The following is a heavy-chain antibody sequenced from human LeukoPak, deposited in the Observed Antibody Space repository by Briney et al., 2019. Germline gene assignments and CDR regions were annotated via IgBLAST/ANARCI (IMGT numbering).Heavy chain of an antibody. V-gene: IGHV1-2*04. J-gene: IGHJ3*02. Sequence: GASVKVSCKASGYTFTGYYMHWVRQAPGQGLEWMGWINPNSGGTNYAQKFQGWVTMTRDTSISTAYMELSRLRSDDTAVYYCARDLQSIAAAGSHAFDIWGQGTMVTVSS. CDR2: INPNSGGT. CDR1: GYTFTGYY. D-gene: IGHD6-13*01. CDR3: ARDLQSIAAAGSHAFDI.